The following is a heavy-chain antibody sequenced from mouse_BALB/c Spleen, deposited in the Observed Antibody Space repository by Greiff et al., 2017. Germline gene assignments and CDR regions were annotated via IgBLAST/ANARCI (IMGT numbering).Heavy chain of an antibody. CDR3: AKHYDGYIMDY. CDR1: GFTFSSFG. V-gene: IGHV5-17*02. D-gene: IGHD2-3*01. J-gene: IGHJ4*01. CDR2: ISIGSSTI. Sequence: EVPRVESGGGLLQPGGSRKLSCAASGFTFSSFGMHLVRQAPEKGLEWVAYISIGSSTIYYADTVQGRFPISRDNPKNTLFLQMTNLRSEDTAMYDCAKHYDGYIMDYWGQGTSVTVSS.